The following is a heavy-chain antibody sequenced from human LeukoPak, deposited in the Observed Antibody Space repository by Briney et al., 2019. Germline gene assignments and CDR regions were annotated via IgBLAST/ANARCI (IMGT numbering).Heavy chain of an antibody. J-gene: IGHJ5*02. D-gene: IGHD6-19*01. CDR3: ARLGPAIAMAEGWFDP. Sequence: PSETLSLTCTVSGGSISSNTYYWGWIRQPPGKGLEWIGSFYYSGSTYYNPSLKSRVTISVDMSKNHFSLELNSVAAADTAVYYCARLGPAIAMAEGWFDPWGQGTLVTVSS. CDR2: FYYSGST. V-gene: IGHV4-39*02. CDR1: GGSISSNTYY.